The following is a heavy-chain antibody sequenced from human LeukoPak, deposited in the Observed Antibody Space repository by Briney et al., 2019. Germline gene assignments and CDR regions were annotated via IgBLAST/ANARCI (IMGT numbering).Heavy chain of an antibody. CDR2: IYYSGST. CDR3: AGGDSSGYDHY. J-gene: IGHJ4*02. D-gene: IGHD3-22*01. CDR1: GGSISSYY. V-gene: IGHV4-59*01. Sequence: SETLSLTCTVSGGSISSYYWSWTRQPPGKGLEWIGYIYYSGSTNYNPSLKSRVTISVDTSRNQFSLKLSSVTAADTAVYYCAGGDSSGYDHYWGQGTLVTVSS.